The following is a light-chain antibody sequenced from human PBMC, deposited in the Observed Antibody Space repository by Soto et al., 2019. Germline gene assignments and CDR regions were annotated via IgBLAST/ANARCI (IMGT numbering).Light chain of an antibody. Sequence: QSVLTQPPSASGTPGQRVTISCSGGSSNIGSNYAYWYRQLPGTAPKLVIYANSQRPSGVAYRFSGSKYGTSAALAISGLRYEDEADYYCANWDDSLRGVLFGGGTQLTVL. V-gene: IGLV1-47*01. CDR1: SSNIGSNY. CDR2: ANS. CDR3: ANWDDSLRGVL. J-gene: IGLJ2*01.